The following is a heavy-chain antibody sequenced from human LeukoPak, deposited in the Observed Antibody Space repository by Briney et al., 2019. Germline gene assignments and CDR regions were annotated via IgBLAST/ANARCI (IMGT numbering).Heavy chain of an antibody. CDR2: ISGSGGST. Sequence: GGSLRLSCAASGFTFSNYGMSWVRQAPGKGLEWVSAISGSGGSTYYADSVKGRFTISRDNSKNTLYLQMNSLGAEDTAVYYCAKDGLGSGYYYYYYYMDVWGKGTTVTISS. CDR1: GFTFSNYG. D-gene: IGHD3-22*01. CDR3: AKDGLGSGYYYYYYYMDV. J-gene: IGHJ6*03. V-gene: IGHV3-23*01.